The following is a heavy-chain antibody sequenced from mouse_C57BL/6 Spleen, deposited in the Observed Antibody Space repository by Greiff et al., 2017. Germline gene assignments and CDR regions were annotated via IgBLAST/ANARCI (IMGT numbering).Heavy chain of an antibody. Sequence: VQLQQSGPELVKPGASVKISCTASGFSFTGYFMTWVQQSHGKSLEWIGRINPYNGDTFYNQKFNGTDTLTVDNSSRPPHMELLSLTSQDFEGYDCARGVYSMFYARDDWGQGTSVTVSS. V-gene: IGHV1-37*01. CDR2: INPYNGDT. J-gene: IGHJ4*01. CDR1: GFSFTGYF. D-gene: IGHD2-3*01. CDR3: ARGVYSMFYARDD.